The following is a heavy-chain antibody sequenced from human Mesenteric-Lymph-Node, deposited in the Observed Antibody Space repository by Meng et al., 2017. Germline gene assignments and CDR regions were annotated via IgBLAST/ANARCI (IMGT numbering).Heavy chain of an antibody. CDR1: GFTFSSYA. J-gene: IGHJ4*02. CDR3: ARVSELRGGFDY. Sequence: GESLKISCAASGFTFSSYAMSWVRQAPGKGLEWLSYMSSSGGTIYYADSVRGRFTISRDNARNSLYLQIDSLRGDDTAVYYCARVSELRGGFDYWGQGTLVTVSS. D-gene: IGHD3-10*01. CDR2: MSSSGGTI. V-gene: IGHV3-48*04.